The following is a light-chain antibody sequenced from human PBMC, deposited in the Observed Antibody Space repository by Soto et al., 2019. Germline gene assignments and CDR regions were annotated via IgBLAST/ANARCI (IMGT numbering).Light chain of an antibody. Sequence: DIQMTQSPSSLPASVGDRVNITCRTTQRIDNYLNWYQQKPGKAPNLLIFAASSLQSGDPSRFSGSGSGTDFTLTISSLQPEDFATYYGQQSYTSPPTFGGGTKVEMK. V-gene: IGKV1-39*01. CDR3: QQSYTSPPT. CDR1: QRIDNY. CDR2: AAS. J-gene: IGKJ4*01.